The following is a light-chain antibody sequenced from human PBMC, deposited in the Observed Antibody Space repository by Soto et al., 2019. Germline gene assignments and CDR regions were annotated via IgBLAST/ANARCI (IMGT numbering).Light chain of an antibody. V-gene: IGKV1-5*03. CDR1: QSISSW. CDR2: KAS. CDR3: QQYNSYPGT. J-gene: IGKJ2*01. Sequence: DIQMTQSPSTLSASVGDRVTITCRASQSISSWLAWYQQKPGKAPKLLIYKASSLESGVPSRFSGSGSGTEFTLPISLLPPDVFATYYCQQYNSYPGTFGQGTKLEIK.